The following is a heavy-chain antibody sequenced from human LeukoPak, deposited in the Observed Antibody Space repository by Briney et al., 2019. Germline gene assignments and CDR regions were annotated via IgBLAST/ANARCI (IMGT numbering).Heavy chain of an antibody. CDR3: AREIAYDILTGYYDY. D-gene: IGHD3-9*01. CDR1: GGSISIGSYY. CDR2: IYTSGST. J-gene: IGHJ4*02. V-gene: IGHV4-61*02. Sequence: SQTLSLTCTVSGGSISIGSYYWGWSRQPAGKGLEWIGRIYTSGSTNYNPSLKSRVTISVDTSKNQFSLKLSSVTAADTAVYYCAREIAYDILTGYYDYWGQGTLVTVSS.